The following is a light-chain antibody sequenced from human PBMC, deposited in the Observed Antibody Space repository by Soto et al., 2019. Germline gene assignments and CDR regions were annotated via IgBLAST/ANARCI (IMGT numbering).Light chain of an antibody. Sequence: EIVLTQSPATLSLSPGERATLSCRASQSVSSYLAWYQQKPGQAPRLLIYDASNTTTGIPARFSGSGSGTDVTLTISSLEPEDFAVYYCQQRSNWHLTFGGGTKVEIK. J-gene: IGKJ4*01. V-gene: IGKV3-11*01. CDR3: QQRSNWHLT. CDR1: QSVSSY. CDR2: DAS.